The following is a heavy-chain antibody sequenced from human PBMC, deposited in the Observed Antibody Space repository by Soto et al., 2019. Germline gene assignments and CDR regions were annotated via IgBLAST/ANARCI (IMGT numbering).Heavy chain of an antibody. CDR1: GGSISNYY. V-gene: IGHV4-59*01. CDR2: MYYNGNI. D-gene: IGHD3-16*01. J-gene: IGHJ5*02. Sequence: PSETLSLTCNVSGGSISNYYWTWVRQSPEKGLEWIGYMYYNGNINYNPSLKSRVTISIGTSKNQFSLTLKSVTAADTAVYYCESGGNWFDPWGQGVLVTVSS. CDR3: ESGGNWFDP.